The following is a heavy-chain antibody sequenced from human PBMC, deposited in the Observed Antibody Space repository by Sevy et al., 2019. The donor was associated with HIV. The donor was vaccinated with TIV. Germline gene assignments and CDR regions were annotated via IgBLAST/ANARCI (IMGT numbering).Heavy chain of an antibody. Sequence: GGSLRLSCAASGFTFRNYWMHWVRQAPGKGLVWVSRINSDGSSTSYADSVKGRFPISRDNAKNTLYLQMNSLRAEDTALYYCTRVRAAITTGWANWFDPWGQGTLVTVSS. J-gene: IGHJ5*02. V-gene: IGHV3-74*01. D-gene: IGHD3-22*01. CDR1: GFTFRNYW. CDR3: TRVRAAITTGWANWFDP. CDR2: INSDGSST.